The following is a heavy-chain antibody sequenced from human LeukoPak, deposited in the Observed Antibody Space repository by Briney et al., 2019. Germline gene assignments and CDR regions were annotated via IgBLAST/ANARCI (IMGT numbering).Heavy chain of an antibody. CDR3: ARGADILTGYLFDY. J-gene: IGHJ4*02. CDR1: GGSFSGYY. Sequence: SETLSLTCAVYGGSFSGYYWSWIRQPPGKGLEWIGEINHSGSTNYNPSLKSRVTISVDTSKNQFSLKLSSVTAADTAVYYCARGADILTGYLFDYWGQGTLVTVSS. CDR2: INHSGST. D-gene: IGHD3-9*01. V-gene: IGHV4-34*01.